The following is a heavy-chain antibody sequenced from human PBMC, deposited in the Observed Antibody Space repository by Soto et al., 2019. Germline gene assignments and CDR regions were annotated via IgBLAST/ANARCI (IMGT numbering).Heavy chain of an antibody. CDR2: INHSGST. CDR1: GGSFSGYY. V-gene: IGHV4-34*01. Sequence: SETLSLTCAVYGGSFSGYYWSWIRQPPGKGLEWIGEINHSGSTNYNPSLKSRVTISVDTSKNQFSLKLSSVTAAETAVYYCAREGYNRYCSGGSCYGGTYGDYVKTSPFDYWGQGTLVTVDS. CDR3: AREGYNRYCSGGSCYGGTYGDYVKTSPFDY. D-gene: IGHD2-15*01. J-gene: IGHJ4*02.